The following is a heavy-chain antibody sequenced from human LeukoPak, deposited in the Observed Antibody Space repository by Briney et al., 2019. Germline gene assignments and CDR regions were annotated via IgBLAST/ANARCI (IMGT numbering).Heavy chain of an antibody. V-gene: IGHV4-4*02. Sequence: GSLRLSCVLSGFTFSTYSMNWVRQAPGKGLEWIGYIYHSGSTYYNPSLKSRVTISVDRSKNQFSLKLSSVTAADTAVYYCARGQGELPNYYYYYYMDVWGKGTTVTVPS. CDR3: ARGQGELPNYYYYYYMDV. J-gene: IGHJ6*03. D-gene: IGHD1-26*01. CDR1: GFTFSTYSM. CDR2: IYHSGST.